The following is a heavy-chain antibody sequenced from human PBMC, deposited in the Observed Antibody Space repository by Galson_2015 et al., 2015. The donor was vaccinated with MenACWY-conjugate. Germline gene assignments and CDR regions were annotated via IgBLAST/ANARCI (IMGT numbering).Heavy chain of an antibody. Sequence: SLRLSCAASGFTFSSYGMHWVRQAPGKGLEWVAFIRYDGSNKYYADSVKGRFTISRDNSKNTLYLQMNSLRAEDTAVYYCASLTAAINSDWFDPWGQGTLVTVSS. V-gene: IGHV3-30*02. D-gene: IGHD2-2*01. CDR2: IRYDGSNK. J-gene: IGHJ5*02. CDR1: GFTFSSYG. CDR3: ASLTAAINSDWFDP.